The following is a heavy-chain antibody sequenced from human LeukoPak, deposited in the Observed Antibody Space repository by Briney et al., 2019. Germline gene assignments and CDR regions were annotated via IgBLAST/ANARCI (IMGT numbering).Heavy chain of an antibody. CDR1: GFTFSSYA. CDR2: TSGSGGST. V-gene: IGHV3-23*01. J-gene: IGHJ4*02. CDR3: AKAHSDILTGYPFDY. D-gene: IGHD3-9*01. Sequence: GGSLRLSCAASGFTFSSYAMSWARQAPGKGLEWVSVTSGSGGSTYYADSVKGRFTISRDNSKNTLYLQMNSLRAEDTAVYYCAKAHSDILTGYPFDYWGQGTLVTVSS.